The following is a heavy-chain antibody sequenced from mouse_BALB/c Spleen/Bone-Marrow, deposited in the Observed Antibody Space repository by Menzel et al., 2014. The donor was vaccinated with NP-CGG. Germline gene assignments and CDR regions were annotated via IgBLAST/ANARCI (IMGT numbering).Heavy chain of an antibody. CDR2: IRLKSNNYAT. D-gene: IGHD2-3*01. CDR3: TSMRRRGFAY. V-gene: IGHV6-6*02. CDR1: GFTFSNYW. Sequence: EVKLMESGGGLVQPGGSMKLSCVASGFTFSNYWMNWVRRSPEKGLEWVAEIRLKSNNYATHYAESVKGRFTISRDDSKSSVYLQMNNLRAEDTGIYYCTSMRRRGFAYWGQGTLVTVSA. J-gene: IGHJ3*01.